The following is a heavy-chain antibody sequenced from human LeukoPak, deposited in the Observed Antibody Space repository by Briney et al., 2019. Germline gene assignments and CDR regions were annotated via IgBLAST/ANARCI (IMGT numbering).Heavy chain of an antibody. J-gene: IGHJ2*01. Sequence: GGSLRLSCAASGFTFSSYEMNWVRQAPGKGLEWVSYISNSGSTIYYADSVKGRFTISRDNAKNSLYLQMNSLRAEDTAVYYCARGGVNWGYWYFDLWGRGTLVTVSS. CDR2: ISNSGSTI. CDR3: ARGGVNWGYWYFDL. CDR1: GFTFSSYE. D-gene: IGHD7-27*01. V-gene: IGHV3-48*03.